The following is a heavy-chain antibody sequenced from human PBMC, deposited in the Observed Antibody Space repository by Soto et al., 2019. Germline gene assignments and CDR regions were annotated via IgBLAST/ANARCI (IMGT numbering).Heavy chain of an antibody. CDR1: GFTFSSYG. Sequence: SLRLSCAASGFTFSSYGMHWVRQAPGKGLEWVAVIWYDGSNKYYADSVKGRFTISRDNSKNMLFLQMSSLRAEDTALYFCAKDRHPDGIWTFDCWGQGTLVTVSS. CDR2: IWYDGSNK. V-gene: IGHV3-33*06. CDR3: AKDRHPDGIWTFDC. D-gene: IGHD3-9*01. J-gene: IGHJ4*02.